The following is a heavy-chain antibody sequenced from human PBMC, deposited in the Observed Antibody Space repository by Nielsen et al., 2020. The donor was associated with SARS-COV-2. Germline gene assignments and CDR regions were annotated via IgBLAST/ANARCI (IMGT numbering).Heavy chain of an antibody. CDR3: ARARATIFGLVMSYGMDV. D-gene: IGHD3/OR15-3a*01. V-gene: IGHV1-2*02. CDR2: INPNSGGT. J-gene: IGHJ6*02. CDR1: GYTFTGYY. Sequence: ASVKVSCKASGYTFTGYYIHWVRQAPGQGLEWMGWINPNSGGTNYAQKFQGRVTMTRDTSISTAYMELSSDDTAVYYCARARATIFGLVMSYGMDVWGQGTTVAVSS.